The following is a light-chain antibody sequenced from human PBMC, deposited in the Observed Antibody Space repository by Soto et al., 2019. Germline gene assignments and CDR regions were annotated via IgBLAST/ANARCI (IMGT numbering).Light chain of an antibody. Sequence: QSALTQPASVSGSPGQSITISCTGTSSDVGGYNYVSWYQQHPGKVPKLILYEVTNRPSGISNRFSGSKSGNTASLTISGLQAEDEADYFCSSHTSSSTPIVFGGGTKLTVL. V-gene: IGLV2-14*01. J-gene: IGLJ2*01. CDR3: SSHTSSSTPIV. CDR2: EVT. CDR1: SSDVGGYNY.